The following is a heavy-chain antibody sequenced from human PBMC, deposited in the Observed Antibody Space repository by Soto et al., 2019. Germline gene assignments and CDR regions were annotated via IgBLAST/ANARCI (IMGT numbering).Heavy chain of an antibody. D-gene: IGHD5-18*01. CDR2: IYYSGST. CDR1: GGSISSSSYC. CDR3: DCIFSSGNGYGMYYSGMDI. J-gene: IGHJ6*01. V-gene: IGHV4-39*01. Sequence: SEPLSLTCTVSGGSISSSSYCWGWIRQPPGKGLEWIGSIYYSGSTYYNPSLKSRVTISVDTSKNQFSLKLSSVTAADTAVYYCDCIFSSGNGYGMYYSGMDICGEG.